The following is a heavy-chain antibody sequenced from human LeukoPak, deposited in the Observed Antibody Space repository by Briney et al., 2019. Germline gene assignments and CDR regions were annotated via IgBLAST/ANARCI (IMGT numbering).Heavy chain of an antibody. D-gene: IGHD5-12*01. V-gene: IGHV4-30-2*01. CDR1: GGSISSGGYS. Sequence: SETLSLTCAVSGGSISSGGYSWSWIRQPPGKGLEWIGYIYHSGSTYYNPSLKSRVTISVDRSKNQFSLKLSSVTAADTAAYYCARAGVATIRGTDAFDIWGQGTMVTVSS. J-gene: IGHJ3*02. CDR2: IYHSGST. CDR3: ARAGVATIRGTDAFDI.